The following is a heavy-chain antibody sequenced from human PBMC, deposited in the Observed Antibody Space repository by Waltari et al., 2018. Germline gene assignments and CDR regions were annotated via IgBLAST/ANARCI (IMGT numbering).Heavy chain of an antibody. D-gene: IGHD4-17*01. CDR1: GGSISSGGYS. V-gene: IGHV4-30-2*01. CDR3: AREGYGGSRGAFDI. CDR2: IYQSGST. Sequence: QLQLQESGSGLVKPSQTLSLTCAVSGGSISSGGYSWSWIRQPPGKGLEWIGYIYQSGSTYYNPSLKSRVTISVDRSKNQFSLKLSSVTAADTAVYYCAREGYGGSRGAFDIWGQGTMVTVSS. J-gene: IGHJ3*02.